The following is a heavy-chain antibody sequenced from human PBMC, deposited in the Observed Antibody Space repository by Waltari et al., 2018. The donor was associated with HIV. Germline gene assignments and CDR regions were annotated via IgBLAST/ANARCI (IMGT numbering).Heavy chain of an antibody. V-gene: IGHV3-33*01. D-gene: IGHD3-9*01. J-gene: IGHJ4*02. CDR3: ARDRTSLRYFDWLDY. CDR2: IWYDGSNK. Sequence: QVQLVESGGGVVQPGRSLSLSCAASGFTFSSYGMHWVRQAPGKGLEWVAVIWYDGSNKYYADSVKGRFTISRDNSKNTLYLQMNSLRAEDTAVYYCARDRTSLRYFDWLDYWGQGTLVTVSS. CDR1: GFTFSSYG.